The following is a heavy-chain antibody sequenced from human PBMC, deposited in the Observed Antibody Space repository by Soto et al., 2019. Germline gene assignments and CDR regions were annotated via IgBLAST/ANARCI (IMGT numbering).Heavy chain of an antibody. CDR1: GGSFSSDSFI. CDR3: AREQKGAERDV. D-gene: IGHD3-16*01. CDR2: INYSGTT. J-gene: IGHJ6*04. Sequence: SETLSLTCSVSGGSFSSDSFIWSWVRQFPGKGLEWIGYINYSGTTYYNPSLRSRITMSVYTSKNQFSLNLSSVTAADTAVYYWAREQKGAERDVGGKGTTVPVPQ. V-gene: IGHV4-31*03.